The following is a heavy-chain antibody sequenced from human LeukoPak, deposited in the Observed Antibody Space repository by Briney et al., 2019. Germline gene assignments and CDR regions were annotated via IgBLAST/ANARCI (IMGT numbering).Heavy chain of an antibody. J-gene: IGHJ4*02. D-gene: IGHD3-22*01. Sequence: SVKVSCKASGYTFTGYYMHWVRQAPGQGLEWMGGIIPIFGTANYAQKFQGRVTITADESTSTAYMELSSLRSEDTAVYYCAREFRRYYDSSGYFDYWGQGTLVTVSS. CDR3: AREFRRYYDSSGYFDY. CDR2: IIPIFGTA. CDR1: GYTFTGYY. V-gene: IGHV1-69*13.